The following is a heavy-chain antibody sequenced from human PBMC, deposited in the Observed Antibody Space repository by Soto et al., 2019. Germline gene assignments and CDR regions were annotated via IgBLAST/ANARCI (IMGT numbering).Heavy chain of an antibody. V-gene: IGHV3-30*03. Sequence: GSLRLSCAASGFTFSNYGMHWVRQAPGKGLEWVAVISDDGVSKYYADSVQGRFTISRDNSESVVLLQMNSLRPDDTALYFCARAYYFGSGTSYTLYYWGQGTPVTVSS. J-gene: IGHJ4*02. CDR1: GFTFSNYG. CDR2: ISDDGVSK. CDR3: ARAYYFGSGTSYTLYY. D-gene: IGHD3-10*01.